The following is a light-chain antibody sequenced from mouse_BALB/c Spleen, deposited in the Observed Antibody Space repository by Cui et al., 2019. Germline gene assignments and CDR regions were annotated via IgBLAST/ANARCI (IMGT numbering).Light chain of an antibody. J-gene: IGKJ5*01. CDR1: SSVSY. CDR2: LTS. Sequence: QIVLTQPPALMSASPGEKVTMTCSASSSVSYTYWYQQKPRSSPKPWIYLTSNLASGVPARFSGSGSGTSYSLTISSMEAEDAATYYCLQWSSNPLTFGAGTKLELK. CDR3: LQWSSNPLT. V-gene: IGKV4-68*01.